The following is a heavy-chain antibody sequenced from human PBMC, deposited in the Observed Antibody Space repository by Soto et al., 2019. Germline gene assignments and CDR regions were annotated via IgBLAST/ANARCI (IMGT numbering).Heavy chain of an antibody. V-gene: IGHV2-5*02. D-gene: IGHD2-2*01. CDR3: AHAYGGTSWPNDAFDV. CDR1: GFSLSADGVG. CDR2: IYWDDDK. J-gene: IGHJ3*01. Sequence: QITLTESGPXLVKPTQTLTLTCTFSGFSLSADGVGVAWIRQPPGKALEWLALIYWDDDKRYSPSLKNRLTITKDTSKNHVVLTMPNMDPVDTATYYCAHAYGGTSWPNDAFDVWGQGTVVTVSS.